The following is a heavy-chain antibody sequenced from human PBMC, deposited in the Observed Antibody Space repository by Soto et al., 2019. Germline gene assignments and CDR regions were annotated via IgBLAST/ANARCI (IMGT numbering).Heavy chain of an antibody. CDR2: IAYDGSNA. CDR3: ARGDREDILVVVGARPGEYGIDI. Sequence: GGSLRLSCAASGFTFRNYAMHWVRQAPGKGLECLAVIAYDGSNAFYRDSVKGRFTISRDNSKNTLYLHMNSLRSEDTGVYYCARGDREDILVVVGARPGEYGIDIWGQWTTVTVSS. J-gene: IGHJ6*02. D-gene: IGHD2-15*01. V-gene: IGHV3-30-3*01. CDR1: GFTFRNYA.